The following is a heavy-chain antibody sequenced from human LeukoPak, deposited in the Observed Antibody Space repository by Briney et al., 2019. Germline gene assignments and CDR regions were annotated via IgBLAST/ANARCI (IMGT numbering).Heavy chain of an antibody. D-gene: IGHD3-22*01. Sequence: SETPSLTCTVSGGSIGSYYWSWIRQPPGKGLEWIGYIYYSGSTNYSPSLKSRVTISVDTSKNQFSLKLSSVTAADTAVYYCARGSYYYDSSGYWVFDYWGQGTLVTVSS. CDR3: ARGSYYYDSSGYWVFDY. CDR2: IYYSGST. V-gene: IGHV4-59*01. CDR1: GGSIGSYY. J-gene: IGHJ4*02.